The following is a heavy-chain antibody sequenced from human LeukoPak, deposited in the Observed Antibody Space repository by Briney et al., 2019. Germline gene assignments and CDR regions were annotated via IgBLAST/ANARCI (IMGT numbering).Heavy chain of an antibody. V-gene: IGHV4-38-2*02. Sequence: SETLSLTCTVSGYSISSGYYWGWIRQPPGKGLEWIGSIYYSGSTYSNPSLKSRVTISVDTSKNQFSLKLSSVTAADTAVYYCARVYYYYYYMDVWGKGTTITVSS. J-gene: IGHJ6*03. CDR1: GYSISSGYY. CDR3: ARVYYYYYYMDV. CDR2: IYYSGST.